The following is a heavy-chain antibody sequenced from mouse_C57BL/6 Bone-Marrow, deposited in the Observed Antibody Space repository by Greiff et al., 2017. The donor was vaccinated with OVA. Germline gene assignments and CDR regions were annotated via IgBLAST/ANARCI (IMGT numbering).Heavy chain of an antibody. V-gene: IGHV5-12*01. Sequence: EVMLVESGGGLVQPGGSLKLSCAASGFTFSDYYMYWVRQTPEKRLEWVAYISNGGGSTYYPDTVKGRYTISRDNAKNTLYLQMSRLKSEDTAMYYCARPFFLGYFDVWGTGTTVTVSA. CDR1: GFTFSDYY. CDR2: ISNGGGST. J-gene: IGHJ1*03. CDR3: ARPFFLGYFDV.